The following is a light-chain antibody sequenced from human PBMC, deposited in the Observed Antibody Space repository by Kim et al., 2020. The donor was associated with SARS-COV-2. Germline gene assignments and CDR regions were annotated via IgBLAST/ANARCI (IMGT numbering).Light chain of an antibody. V-gene: IGKV3-11*01. CDR2: DAS. J-gene: IGKJ4*01. CDR1: QSVTTY. Sequence: EIVLTQSPATLSLSPGERATLSCRASQSVTTYLAWYQQKPGQAPRLLIYDASTRAPGIPDRFSGSGSGTDFTLTISSLEPEDFAVYYCQQRSSWPLTFGGGTKLEI. CDR3: QQRSSWPLT.